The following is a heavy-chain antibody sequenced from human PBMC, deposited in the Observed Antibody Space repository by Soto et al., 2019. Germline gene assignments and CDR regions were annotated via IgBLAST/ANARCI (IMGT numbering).Heavy chain of an antibody. D-gene: IGHD2-2*01. Sequence: SETLSLTCTVSGGSISSYYWSWIRQPPGKGLEWIGYIYYSGSTNYNPSLKSRVTISVDTSKNQFSLKLSSVTAADTAVYYCATLDPRTMNWFDPWGQGTLVTVSS. V-gene: IGHV4-59*01. CDR3: ATLDPRTMNWFDP. CDR2: IYYSGST. J-gene: IGHJ5*02. CDR1: GGSISSYY.